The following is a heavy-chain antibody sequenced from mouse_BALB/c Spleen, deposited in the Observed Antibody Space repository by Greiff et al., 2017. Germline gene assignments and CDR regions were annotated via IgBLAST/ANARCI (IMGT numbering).Heavy chain of an antibody. J-gene: IGHJ3*01. Sequence: EVKLVESGGGLVKPGGSLKLSCAASGFTFSSYAMSWVRQTPEKRLEWVASISSGGSTYYPDSVKGRFTISRDNARNILYLQMSSLRSEDTAMYYCARGGEVARGFAYWGQGTLVTVSA. CDR2: ISSGGST. V-gene: IGHV5-6-5*01. CDR1: GFTFSSYA. CDR3: ARGGEVARGFAY. D-gene: IGHD1-1*01.